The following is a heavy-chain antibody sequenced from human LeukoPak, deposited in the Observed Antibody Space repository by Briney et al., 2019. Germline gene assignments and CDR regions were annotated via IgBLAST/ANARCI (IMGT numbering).Heavy chain of an antibody. J-gene: IGHJ6*03. CDR3: ARAGGGIAAAGPNYYYYYMDV. CDR1: AYTFTGYY. Sequence: ASVKVSCKASAYTFTGYYMHWVRQAPGQGLEWMGWINPNSGGTSSALKFQGRVTMTRDTSISTAYMELSRLRSDDTAVYYCARAGGGIAAAGPNYYYYYMDVWGKGTTVTVSS. V-gene: IGHV1-2*02. D-gene: IGHD6-13*01. CDR2: INPNSGGT.